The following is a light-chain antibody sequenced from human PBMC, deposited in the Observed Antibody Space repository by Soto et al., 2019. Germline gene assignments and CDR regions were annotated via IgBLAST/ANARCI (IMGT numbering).Light chain of an antibody. CDR1: QDIRKD. CDR3: QQNYRATPWT. J-gene: IGKJ1*01. Sequence: IQMTQSPSSLSASVGDRVTITCRASQDIRKDLGWYQHKPGKAPKLLINAASSLERGVPSRFSGGGSGTDFTLNISSLQPDDFATYYCQQNYRATPWTFGQGTKVEVK. CDR2: AAS. V-gene: IGKV1-39*01.